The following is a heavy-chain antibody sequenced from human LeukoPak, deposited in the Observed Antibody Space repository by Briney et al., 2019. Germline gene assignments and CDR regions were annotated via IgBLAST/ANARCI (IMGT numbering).Heavy chain of an antibody. J-gene: IGHJ4*02. D-gene: IGHD6-19*01. CDR3: ARDRSSGWYVVDY. CDR1: GSSISSYY. CDR2: IYTSGST. Sequence: PSETLSLTCTVSGSSISSYYWSWIRQPAGKGLEWIGRIYTSGSTNYNPSLKSRVSMSVDTSKNQFSLKLSSETAADTAVYYCARDRSSGWYVVDYWGQGTLVTVSS. V-gene: IGHV4-4*07.